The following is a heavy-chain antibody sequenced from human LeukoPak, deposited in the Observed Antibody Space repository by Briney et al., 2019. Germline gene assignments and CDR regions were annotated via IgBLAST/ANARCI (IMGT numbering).Heavy chain of an antibody. J-gene: IGHJ4*02. D-gene: IGHD3-22*01. CDR1: GYTFTSYG. V-gene: IGHV1-2*02. CDR3: ASSVSYYDSSGYRLHLGY. Sequence: GASVKVSCKASGYTFTSYGISWVRQAPGQGLEWMGWINPNSGGTNYAQKFQGRVTMTRDTSISTAYMELSRLRSDDTAVYYCASSVSYYDSSGYRLHLGYWGQGTLVTVSS. CDR2: INPNSGGT.